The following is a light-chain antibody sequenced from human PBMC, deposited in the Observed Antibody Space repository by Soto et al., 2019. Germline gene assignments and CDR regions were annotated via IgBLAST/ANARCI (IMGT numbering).Light chain of an antibody. CDR2: NNN. CDR1: NSNIGSNT. V-gene: IGLV1-44*01. CDR3: AAWDDSLNGVV. J-gene: IGLJ2*01. Sequence: QPVLTQPPSASGTPGQRVTISCSGSNSNIGSNTVNWYQQLPGTAPKLLIYNNNRRPSGVPDRFSGSKSGTSASLAISGLQSEDEADYYCAAWDDSLNGVVFGGGTKLTVL.